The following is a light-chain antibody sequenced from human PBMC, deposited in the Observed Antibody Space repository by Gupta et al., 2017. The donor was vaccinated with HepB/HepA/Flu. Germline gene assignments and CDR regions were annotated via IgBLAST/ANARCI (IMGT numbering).Light chain of an antibody. Sequence: QSALTQPASVSGSPGQSITISCTGTSSDVGGYNYVSWYQQHPGKALKLMIYDVSNRPSGVSNRFSGSKSGTTASPTISGLQAEDEADYYCSSYTSSSTYVFGTGTKLTVL. CDR1: SSDVGGYNY. CDR2: DVS. V-gene: IGLV2-14*03. CDR3: SSYTSSSTYV. J-gene: IGLJ1*01.